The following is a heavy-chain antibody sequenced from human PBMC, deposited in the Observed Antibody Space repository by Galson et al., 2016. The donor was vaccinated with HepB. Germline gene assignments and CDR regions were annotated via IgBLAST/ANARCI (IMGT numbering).Heavy chain of an antibody. CDR3: ARTGVVVAATRGGWFDP. D-gene: IGHD2-15*01. CDR2: IYYTGRT. V-gene: IGHV4-59*01. Sequence: LECIGYIYYTGRTYYNPSLKSRVTISVDTSKNQFSLKLSSVTAADTAVYYCARTGVVVAATRGGWFDPWGQGTLVTVSP. J-gene: IGHJ5*02.